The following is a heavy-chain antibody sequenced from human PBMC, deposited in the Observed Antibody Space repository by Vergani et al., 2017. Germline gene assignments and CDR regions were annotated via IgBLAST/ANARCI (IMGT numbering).Heavy chain of an antibody. V-gene: IGHV4-34*11. CDR1: GGSFSGYY. CDR3: ARGGLGTAIY. CDR2: IYYSGST. Sequence: QVQLQQWGAGLLKPSETLSLTCAVYGGSFSGYYWSWIRQPPGKGLEWIGYIYYSGSTNYNPSLKSRVTISVDTSKNQFSLKLSSVTAADTAVYYCARGGLGTAIYWGQGTLVTVSS. J-gene: IGHJ4*02. D-gene: IGHD1-1*01.